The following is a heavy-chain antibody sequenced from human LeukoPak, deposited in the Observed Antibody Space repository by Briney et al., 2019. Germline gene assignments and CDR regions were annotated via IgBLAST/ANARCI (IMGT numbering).Heavy chain of an antibody. Sequence: PGGSLRLSCAASGFTFSSYAMSWVRQAPGKGLEWVSAISGSGGSTYYADSVKGRFTVSRDNSKNTLYLQMNSLRAADTAVYSCARGKRGVYYYYGMDVWGQGTTVTVSS. D-gene: IGHD3-10*01. CDR2: ISGSGGST. CDR3: ARGKRGVYYYYGMDV. CDR1: GFTFSSYA. V-gene: IGHV3-23*01. J-gene: IGHJ6*02.